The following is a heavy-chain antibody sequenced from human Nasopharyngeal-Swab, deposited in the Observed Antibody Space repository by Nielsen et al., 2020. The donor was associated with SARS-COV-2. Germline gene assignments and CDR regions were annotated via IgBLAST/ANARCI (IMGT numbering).Heavy chain of an antibody. CDR3: ARELAAAGTGGN. CDR1: GFTFSSYG. J-gene: IGHJ4*02. CDR2: IWYDGSNK. Sequence: GESLQISCAASGFTFSSYGMHWVRQAPGKGLEWVAVIWYDGSNKYYADSVKGRFTISRDNSKNTLYLQMNSLRAEDTAVYYCARELAAAGTGGNWGQGTLVTVSS. V-gene: IGHV3-33*01. D-gene: IGHD6-13*01.